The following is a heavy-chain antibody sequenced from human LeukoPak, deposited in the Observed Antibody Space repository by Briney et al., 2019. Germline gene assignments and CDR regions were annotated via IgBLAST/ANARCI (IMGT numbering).Heavy chain of an antibody. CDR1: GFTFSTYG. CDR2: ISGSTSTI. V-gene: IGHV3-48*01. J-gene: IGHJ4*02. CDR3: ATYSGYDRIFDY. Sequence: GGSLRLSCAASGFTFSTYGMNWVRQAPGKGLEWVSYISGSTSTIYYADSVKGRFTISRDNAKNSLYLQMNSLRAEDTAAYYCATYSGYDRIFDYWGQGTLVTVSS. D-gene: IGHD5-12*01.